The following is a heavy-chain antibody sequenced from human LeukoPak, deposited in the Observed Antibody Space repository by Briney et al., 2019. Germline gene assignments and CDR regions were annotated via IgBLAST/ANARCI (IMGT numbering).Heavy chain of an antibody. J-gene: IGHJ4*02. V-gene: IGHV3-53*01. D-gene: IGHD3-10*01. CDR3: AKDTPYYYGSGSYYHSFDY. CDR1: GFTFSSYS. CDR2: IYGGGST. Sequence: GGSLRLSCAASGFTFSSYSMNWVRQAPGKGLEWVSVIYGGGSTYYADSVKGRFTISRDTSKNTLYLQMNSLRAEDTAVYYCAKDTPYYYGSGSYYHSFDYWGQGTLVTVSS.